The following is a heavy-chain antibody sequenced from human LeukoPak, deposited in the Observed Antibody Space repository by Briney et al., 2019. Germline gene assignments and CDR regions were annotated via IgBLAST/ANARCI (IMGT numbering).Heavy chain of an antibody. CDR1: GGSFSGFY. V-gene: IGHV4-34*01. Sequence: SETLSLTCAVYGGSFSGFYWTWIRQPPGKGLEWIGEINHVGSTNYNPSLKSRVTISVDTSKNQFSLKLSSVTAADTAVYYCARHQGVVDLWGRGSLVTVSS. J-gene: IGHJ2*01. CDR3: ARHQGVVDL. CDR2: INHVGST. D-gene: IGHD3-3*01.